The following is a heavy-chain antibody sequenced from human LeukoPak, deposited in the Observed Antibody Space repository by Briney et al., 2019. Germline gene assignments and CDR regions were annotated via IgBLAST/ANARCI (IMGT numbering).Heavy chain of an antibody. D-gene: IGHD1-26*01. V-gene: IGHV1-2*02. CDR2: INPNSGGT. CDR1: GYTFTGYY. CDR3: ARDPYSGTYGDTYYYYMDV. Sequence: ASVKVSCKASGYTFTGYYMHWVRQAPGQGLEWMGWINPNSGGTNYAQKFQGRVTMTRDTSISTAYMELSRLRSEDTAVYYCARDPYSGTYGDTYYYYMDVWGKGTTVTISS. J-gene: IGHJ6*03.